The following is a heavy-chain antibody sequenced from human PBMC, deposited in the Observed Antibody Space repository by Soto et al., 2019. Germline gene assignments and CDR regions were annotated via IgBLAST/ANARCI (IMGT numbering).Heavy chain of an antibody. CDR1: GFTFSNAW. D-gene: IGHD6-19*01. CDR2: IKSKIDGGTT. V-gene: IGHV3-15*01. CDR3: TTGSPVGGGLFDH. Sequence: EVQLVESGGGLVEPGGSLRVSCVASGFTFSNAWMSWVRQAPGKGLEWVGRIKSKIDGGTTDYAAPVKGRFTISRDDSKNTLYLQMNTLKTEDTAVYYCTTGSPVGGGLFDHWGQGTLVTVSS. J-gene: IGHJ4*02.